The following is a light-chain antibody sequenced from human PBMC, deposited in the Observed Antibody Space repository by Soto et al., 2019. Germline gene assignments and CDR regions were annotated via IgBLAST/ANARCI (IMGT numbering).Light chain of an antibody. J-gene: IGKJ1*01. CDR2: KAS. Sequence: DIQMTQSPSTLSAFVGDRVTITCRASQSISDCLAWYQQKPGKAPKLLIYKASTLESGVPSRFSGSGSGTEFTLTISSLQPDDFATYYCQHYNRYSWTFGQGTKVEIK. CDR1: QSISDC. CDR3: QHYNRYSWT. V-gene: IGKV1-5*03.